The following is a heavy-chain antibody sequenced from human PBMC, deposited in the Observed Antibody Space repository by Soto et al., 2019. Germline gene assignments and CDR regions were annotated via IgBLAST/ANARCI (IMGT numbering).Heavy chain of an antibody. CDR2: ISGSGGST. CDR3: AKGPLLRFSPFDP. D-gene: IGHD3-3*01. V-gene: IGHV3-23*01. Sequence: GASVKVSCKASGYTFTGYYMHWVRQAPGQGLEWVSAISGSGGSTYYADSVKGRFTISRDNSKNTLYLQMNSLRAEDTAVYYCAKGPLLRFSPFDPWGQGTLVTVSS. J-gene: IGHJ5*02. CDR1: GYTFTGYY.